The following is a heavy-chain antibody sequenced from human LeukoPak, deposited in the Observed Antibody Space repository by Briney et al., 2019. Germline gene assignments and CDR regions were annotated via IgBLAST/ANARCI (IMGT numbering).Heavy chain of an antibody. D-gene: IGHD6-13*01. Sequence: PSQTLSLTCTVSGGSISSGSYYWSWIRQPAGKGLEWIGRIYTSGSTNYNPSLKSRVTISVDTSKNQFSLKLSSVTAADTAVYYCAVGGIAAAWGPNFDYWGQGTLVTVSS. CDR3: AVGGIAAAWGPNFDY. CDR2: IYTSGST. CDR1: GGSISSGSYY. V-gene: IGHV4-61*02. J-gene: IGHJ4*02.